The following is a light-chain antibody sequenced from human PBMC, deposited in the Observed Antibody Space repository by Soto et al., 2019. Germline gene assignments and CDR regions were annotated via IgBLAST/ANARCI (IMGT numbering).Light chain of an antibody. J-gene: IGKJ5*01. CDR1: QSVTINY. CDR2: GVS. V-gene: IGKV3-20*01. CDR3: QQYGSSPLIT. Sequence: EIVLTQSPDTLSLSPGERATLSCRASQSVTINYLAWYQQKPGQAPRLLIYGVSSRATGIPDRFSGSGSGTDFTLTISRLEPEDFAVYYCQQYGSSPLITFGQGTRLEIK.